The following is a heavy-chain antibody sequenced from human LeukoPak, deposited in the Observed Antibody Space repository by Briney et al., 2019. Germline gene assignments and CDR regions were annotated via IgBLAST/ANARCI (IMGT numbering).Heavy chain of an antibody. J-gene: IGHJ2*01. V-gene: IGHV1-69*01. Sequence: ASVKVSCKASGGTFSSYAISWVRQAPGQGLEWMGGIIPIFGTANYAQKFQGRVTITADESTSTAYMELSSLRSEDTAVYYCARDVRQQPVGFDLWGRGTLVTVSS. CDR1: GGTFSSYA. D-gene: IGHD6-13*01. CDR3: ARDVRQQPVGFDL. CDR2: IIPIFGTA.